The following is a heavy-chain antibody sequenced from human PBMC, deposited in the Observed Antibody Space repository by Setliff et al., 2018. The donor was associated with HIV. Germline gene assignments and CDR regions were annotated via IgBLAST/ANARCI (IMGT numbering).Heavy chain of an antibody. CDR1: NYTLINYG. D-gene: IGHD2-2*01. CDR2: IGSYSGYA. CDR3: VRGHCNSDKCWYTWFDP. Sequence: ASVKVSCKASNYTLINYGVSWVRQAPGQGLEWMGWIGSYSGYAIYAQKSQDRLTMTTDTSTTTASMELRSLRSDDTAVYYCVRGHCNSDKCWYTWFDPWGQGTRVTVSS. J-gene: IGHJ5*02. V-gene: IGHV1-18*01.